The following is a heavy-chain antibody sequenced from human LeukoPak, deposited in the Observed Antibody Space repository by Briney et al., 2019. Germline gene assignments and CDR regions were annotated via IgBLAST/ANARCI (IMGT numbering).Heavy chain of an antibody. D-gene: IGHD3-3*01. Sequence: PGGSLRLSCAASGFTFSSYGMYWVRQAPGKGLEWVAVIWYDGSNKYYADSVKGRFTISRDNSKNTLYLQMNSLRAEDTAVYYCARERHLGVVLMDVWGQGTTVTVSS. V-gene: IGHV3-33*01. CDR3: ARERHLGVVLMDV. CDR2: IWYDGSNK. CDR1: GFTFSSYG. J-gene: IGHJ6*02.